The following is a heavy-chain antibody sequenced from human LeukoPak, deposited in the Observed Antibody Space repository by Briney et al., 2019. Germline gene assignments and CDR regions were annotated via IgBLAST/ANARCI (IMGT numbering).Heavy chain of an antibody. V-gene: IGHV3-21*05. J-gene: IGHJ4*02. CDR1: GFTFSSYS. CDR3: ARGGDYGSSRVPTN. Sequence: GGSLRLSCAASGFTFSSYSMNWVRQAPGKGLEWVSYISSSSSYIYYADSVKGRFTISRDNAKNSLYLQMNSLRAEDTAVYYCARGGDYGSSRVPTNWGQGTLVTVSS. D-gene: IGHD4-17*01. CDR2: ISSSSSYI.